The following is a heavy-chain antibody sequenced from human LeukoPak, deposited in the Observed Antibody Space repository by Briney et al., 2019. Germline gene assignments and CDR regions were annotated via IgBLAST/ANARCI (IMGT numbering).Heavy chain of an antibody. D-gene: IGHD1-26*01. CDR1: GFTFSSYW. CDR3: ARGPSGWELDY. Sequence: GGSLRLSCAASGFTFSSYWMHWVRQAPPKGLVWVSRINSDGSSTSYADSVKGRFTISRDSAKNTLYLQMNSLRAEDTAVYYCARGPSGWELDYWGQGTLVTVSS. J-gene: IGHJ4*02. V-gene: IGHV3-74*01. CDR2: INSDGSST.